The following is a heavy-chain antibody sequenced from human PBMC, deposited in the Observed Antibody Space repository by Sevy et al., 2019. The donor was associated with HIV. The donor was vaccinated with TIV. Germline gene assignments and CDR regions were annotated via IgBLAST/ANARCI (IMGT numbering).Heavy chain of an antibody. Sequence: GGSLRLSCATSGFTFDDYTMHWVRQAPGKVLEWVSGISWNSGSIGCADSVKGRFTISRDNAKNSLYLQMSSLRAEDTALYYCAKDISGEGEGSYYFDYWGQGTQVTVSS. CDR3: AKDISGEGEGSYYFDY. J-gene: IGHJ4*02. CDR2: ISWNSGSI. D-gene: IGHD3-10*01. CDR1: GFTFDDYT. V-gene: IGHV3-9*01.